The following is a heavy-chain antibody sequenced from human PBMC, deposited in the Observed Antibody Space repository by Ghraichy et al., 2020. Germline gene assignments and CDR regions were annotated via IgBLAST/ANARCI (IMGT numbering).Heavy chain of an antibody. J-gene: IGHJ3*02. Sequence: GGSLRLSCAASGFTFSSYGMHWVRQAPGKGLEWVAVIWYDGSNKYYADSVKGRFTISRDNSKNTLYLQMNSLRAEDTAVYYCARSEQLGTGPQLALDDAFDIWGQGTMVTASS. CDR2: IWYDGSNK. CDR1: GFTFSSYG. D-gene: IGHD6-13*01. CDR3: ARSEQLGTGPQLALDDAFDI. V-gene: IGHV3-33*01.